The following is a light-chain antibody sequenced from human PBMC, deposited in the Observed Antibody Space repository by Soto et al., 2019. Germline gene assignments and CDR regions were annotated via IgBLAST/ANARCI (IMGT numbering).Light chain of an antibody. CDR2: EVS. CDR1: SSDVGGYNY. CDR3: SSYTSSSTLGGV. V-gene: IGLV2-14*01. Sequence: QSVLTQPASVSGSPGQSITISCTGTSSDVGGYNYVSWYQQHPGKAPKLVIYEVSNRPSGVSNRFSGSKSGNTASLTISGLQAEDEADYYCSSYTSSSTLGGVFGGGTKLTVL. J-gene: IGLJ3*02.